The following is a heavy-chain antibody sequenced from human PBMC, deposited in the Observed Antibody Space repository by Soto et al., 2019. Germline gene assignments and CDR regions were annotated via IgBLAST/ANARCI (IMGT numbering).Heavy chain of an antibody. CDR1: GYTFTGYY. Sequence: ASVKVSCKASGYTFTGYYMHWVRQAPGQGLEWMGWINPNSGGTNYAQKFQDRVTMTRDTSISTAYMELSRLRFDDTAVYYCARDYPPDYYDSSGYYFGGWFDPWGQGTLVTVSS. CDR2: INPNSGGT. V-gene: IGHV1-2*02. CDR3: ARDYPPDYYDSSGYYFGGWFDP. D-gene: IGHD3-22*01. J-gene: IGHJ5*02.